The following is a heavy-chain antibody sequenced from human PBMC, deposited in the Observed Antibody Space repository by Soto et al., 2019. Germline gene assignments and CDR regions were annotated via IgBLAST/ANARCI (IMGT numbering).Heavy chain of an antibody. V-gene: IGHV1-69*12. J-gene: IGHJ2*01. D-gene: IGHD3-22*01. CDR2: IIPIFGTA. Sequence: QVQLVQSGAEVKKPGSSVKVSCKASGGTFSSYAISWVRQAPGQGLERMGGIIPIFGTANYAQKFQGRVTITADESTSTAYMELSSLRSEDTAVYYCARQYYDSSGYYPWYFDLWGRGTLVTVSS. CDR3: ARQYYDSSGYYPWYFDL. CDR1: GGTFSSYA.